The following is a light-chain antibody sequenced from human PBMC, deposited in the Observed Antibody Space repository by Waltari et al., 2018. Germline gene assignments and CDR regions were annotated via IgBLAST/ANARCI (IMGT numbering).Light chain of an antibody. CDR3: AAWDDRLNGPV. Sequence: QSVLTQPPSASGTPGQRVTISCSGSSSNIGSNTVSWYQQLPGTAPKLLIYNTHQRPSGVPDRFSGSKSGTSASLAISGLQSEDEADYCCAAWDDRLNGPVFGGGTKLTVL. J-gene: IGLJ2*01. CDR1: SSNIGSNT. V-gene: IGLV1-44*01. CDR2: NTH.